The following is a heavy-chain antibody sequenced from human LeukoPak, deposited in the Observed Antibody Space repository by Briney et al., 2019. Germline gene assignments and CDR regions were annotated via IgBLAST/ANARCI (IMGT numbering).Heavy chain of an antibody. CDR3: ARDHHRRLYDSQARDTFDI. CDR1: GFTVSSNY. Sequence: GGSLRLSCAASGFTVSSNYMSWVRQAPGKGLEWVSYISSSSSTIYYADSVKGRFTISRDNAKNSLYLQMNSLRAEDTAVYYCARDHHRRLYDSQARDTFDIWGQGTMVTVSS. V-gene: IGHV3-48*01. J-gene: IGHJ3*02. CDR2: ISSSSSTI. D-gene: IGHD3-22*01.